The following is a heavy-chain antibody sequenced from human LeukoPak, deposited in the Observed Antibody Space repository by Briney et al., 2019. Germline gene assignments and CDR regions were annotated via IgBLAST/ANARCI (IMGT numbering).Heavy chain of an antibody. CDR1: GYSFTGDY. J-gene: IGHJ4*02. CDR3: ARERVFDSSGYSVPNYFDY. V-gene: IGHV1-8*02. Sequence: ASVKVSCKASGYSFTGDYIHWVRQAPGQGLEWMGWMNPNSGNTGYAQKFQGRVTMTRNTSISTAYMELSSLRSEDTAVYYCARERVFDSSGYSVPNYFDYWGQGTLVTVSS. D-gene: IGHD3-22*01. CDR2: MNPNSGNT.